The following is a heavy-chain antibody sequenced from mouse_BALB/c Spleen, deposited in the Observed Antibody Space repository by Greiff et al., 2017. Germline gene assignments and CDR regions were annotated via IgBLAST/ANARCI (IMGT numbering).Heavy chain of an antibody. CDR2: IRSKSNNYAT. V-gene: IGHV10S3*01. J-gene: IGHJ4*01. CDR1: GFTFNTNA. Sequence: EVQLVETGGGLVQPKGSLKLSCAASGFTFNTNAMNWVRQAPGKGLEWVARIRSKSNNYATYYADSVKDRFTISRDDSQSMLYLQMNNLKTEDTAMYYCVREEGAMDYWGQGTSVTVSS. CDR3: VREEGAMDY.